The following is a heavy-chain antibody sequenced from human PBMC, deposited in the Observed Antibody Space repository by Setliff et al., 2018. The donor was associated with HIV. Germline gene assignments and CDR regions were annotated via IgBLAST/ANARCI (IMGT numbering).Heavy chain of an antibody. CDR1: GGSISSGDYY. J-gene: IGHJ3*01. D-gene: IGHD3-10*01. Sequence: SETLSLTCTVSGGSISSGDYYWSWIRQPPGKGLEWIGYIYYSGSTHYNPSLKSRVTMSRDTSKNQFSLKLRSVTTADTAVYYCTRFIVRGVEALDLWGQGTMVTVSS. V-gene: IGHV4-61*08. CDR2: IYYSGST. CDR3: TRFIVRGVEALDL.